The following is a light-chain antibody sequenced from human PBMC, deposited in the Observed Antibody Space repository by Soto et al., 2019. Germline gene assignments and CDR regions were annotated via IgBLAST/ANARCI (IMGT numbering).Light chain of an antibody. Sequence: EIVLTQSPGTLSLSPGERATLSCRASQTISNSYSAWYQQKPGQAPRLLIYGASTRATGIPERFSGSGSGTDFTLTISRLEPGDFAVYYCQVYGDSSPTFGQGTKVENK. J-gene: IGKJ1*01. CDR3: QVYGDSSPT. CDR1: QTISNSY. V-gene: IGKV3-20*01. CDR2: GAS.